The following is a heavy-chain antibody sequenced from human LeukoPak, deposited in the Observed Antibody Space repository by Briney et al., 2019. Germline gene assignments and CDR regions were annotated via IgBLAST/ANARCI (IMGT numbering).Heavy chain of an antibody. CDR3: ARGSINPKIGSTYGPAVMDV. V-gene: IGHV4-59*01. CDR2: TYYSGST. D-gene: IGHD5-18*01. J-gene: IGHJ6*04. CDR1: GGSISSYY. Sequence: PSETLSLTCTVSGGSISSYYWNWIRQPPGRGLEWIGCTYYSGSTNSNPSLKSRVTISVNTSKNQVSLKLSSLTAADTAVYYCARGSINPKIGSTYGPAVMDVWGKGTTVTVFS.